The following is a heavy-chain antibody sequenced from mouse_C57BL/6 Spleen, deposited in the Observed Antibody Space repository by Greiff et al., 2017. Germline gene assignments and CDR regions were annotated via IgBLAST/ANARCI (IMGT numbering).Heavy chain of an antibody. D-gene: IGHD1-1*01. J-gene: IGHJ2*01. V-gene: IGHV1-80*01. CDR3: ARATVVANYFDY. Sequence: QVQLQQSGAELVKPGASVKISCKASGYAFSSYWMNWVKQRPGKGLAWIGQIYPGDGDTNYNGKFKGTATLTADKSSSTADMQLSSLTSEDSAVYFCARATVVANYFDYWGQGTTLTVSS. CDR2: IYPGDGDT. CDR1: GYAFSSYW.